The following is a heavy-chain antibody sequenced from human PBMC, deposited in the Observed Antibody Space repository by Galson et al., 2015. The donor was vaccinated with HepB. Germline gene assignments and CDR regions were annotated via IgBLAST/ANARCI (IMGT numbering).Heavy chain of an antibody. V-gene: IGHV3-7*03. CDR1: GFTFSSYA. D-gene: IGHD3-16*01. Sequence: SLRLSCAASGFTFSSYAMHWVRQAPGKGLEWVANIKQDGSEKYYVDSVKGRFTISRDNAKNSLYLQMNSLRADDTAVYYCARDIWGRSGALDYFDSWGQGTLVTVSS. J-gene: IGHJ4*02. CDR2: IKQDGSEK. CDR3: ARDIWGRSGALDYFDS.